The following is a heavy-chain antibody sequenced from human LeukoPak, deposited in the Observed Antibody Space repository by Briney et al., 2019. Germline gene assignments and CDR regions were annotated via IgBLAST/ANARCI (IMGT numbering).Heavy chain of an antibody. V-gene: IGHV5-51*01. CDR3: ARRANSGWLLASYFDC. J-gene: IGHJ4*02. Sequence: GESLKISCKGSGYSFTSYWIGWVRQMPGKGLEWMGIIYPGDSDTRYSPSFQGQVTISVDKSITTAYLQWSSLKASDTAIYYCARRANSGWLLASYFDCWGQGTLVTVSS. CDR1: GYSFTSYW. CDR2: IYPGDSDT. D-gene: IGHD6-19*01.